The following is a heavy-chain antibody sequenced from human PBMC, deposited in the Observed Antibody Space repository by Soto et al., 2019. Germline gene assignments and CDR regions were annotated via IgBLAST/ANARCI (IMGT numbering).Heavy chain of an antibody. J-gene: IGHJ5*02. V-gene: IGHV4-38-2*02. CDR1: GYSISSGYY. Sequence: SETLSLPCAVSGYSISSGYYWGWIRQPPGKGLEWIGSIYHSGSTYYNPSLRSRVTISVDTSKNQFSLKLSSVTAADTAVYYCARDAQTYYDFWSGSYNWFDPWGQGTLVTVSS. CDR3: ARDAQTYYDFWSGSYNWFDP. CDR2: IYHSGST. D-gene: IGHD3-3*01.